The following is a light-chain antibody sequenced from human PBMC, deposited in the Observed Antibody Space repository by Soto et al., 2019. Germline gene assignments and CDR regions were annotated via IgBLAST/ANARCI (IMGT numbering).Light chain of an antibody. CDR2: GAS. CDR1: QSVSSSSY. J-gene: IGKJ2*01. CDR3: HQYASSPSYT. V-gene: IGKV3-20*01. Sequence: EIVLTQSPGTLSLSPGERATLSCRASQSVSSSSYLAWYQQKPGQAPRLLIYGASSRATGIPDRFSGSGSATDFTLTISRLEPEDFAVYYCHQYASSPSYTFGQGTKLEIK.